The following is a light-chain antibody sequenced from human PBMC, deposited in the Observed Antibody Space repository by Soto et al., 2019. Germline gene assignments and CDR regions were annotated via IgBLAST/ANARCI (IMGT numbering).Light chain of an antibody. J-gene: IGKJ4*01. CDR1: QSVSSN. V-gene: IGKV3-15*01. CDR3: HQYNKWTPLT. Sequence: EIVMTQSPATLSVSPGERATLSCRASQSVSSNLAWYQQKPGQAPRLLIYGASTRAPGIPARFSGSGSGTEFTLTISSLQSEDFAIYYCHQYNKWTPLTFGGGTKGEIK. CDR2: GAS.